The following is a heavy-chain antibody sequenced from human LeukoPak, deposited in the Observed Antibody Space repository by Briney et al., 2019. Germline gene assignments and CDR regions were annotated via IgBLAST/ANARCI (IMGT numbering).Heavy chain of an antibody. CDR3: ARDMESGGRAFDS. J-gene: IGHJ4*02. CDR2: IRTDGGST. Sequence: GGALRVSCAASGFTFRNHWMHWVRQAPAKGLVWVSRIRTDGGSTAYADFVKGRFTISRDNAKNTVYLQMNSLRADDTAVYYCARDMESGGRAFDSWGQGTLVTISS. D-gene: IGHD2-15*01. CDR1: GFTFRNHW. V-gene: IGHV3-74*01.